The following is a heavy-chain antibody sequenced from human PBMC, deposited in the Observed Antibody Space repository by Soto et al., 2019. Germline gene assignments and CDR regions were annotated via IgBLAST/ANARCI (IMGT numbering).Heavy chain of an antibody. V-gene: IGHV1-69*06. J-gene: IGHJ6*02. CDR1: GGTFSSYA. CDR2: IIPIFGTA. Sequence: GASVNVSCKASGGTFSSYAISWVRQAPGQGLEWMGGIIPIFGTANYAQKFQGRVTITADKSTSTAYMELSSLRSEDTAVYYCAIPTRVRDYYYYGMDVWGQGTTVTVSS. CDR3: AIPTRVRDYYYYGMDV.